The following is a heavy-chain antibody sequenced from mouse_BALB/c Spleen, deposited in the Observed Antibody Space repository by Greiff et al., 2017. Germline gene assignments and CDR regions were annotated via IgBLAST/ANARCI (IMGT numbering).Heavy chain of an antibody. V-gene: IGHV2-6-7*01. D-gene: IGHD2-1*01. J-gene: IGHJ4*01. CDR3: ARGGYGNYGTMDY. CDR2: IWGDGST. CDR1: GFSLTGYG. Sequence: VQGVESGPGLVAPSQSLSITCTVSGFSLTGYGVNWVRQPPGKGLEWLGMIWGDGSTDYNSALKSRLSISKDNSKSQVFLKMNSLQTDDTARYYCARGGYGNYGTMDYWGQGTSVTVSS.